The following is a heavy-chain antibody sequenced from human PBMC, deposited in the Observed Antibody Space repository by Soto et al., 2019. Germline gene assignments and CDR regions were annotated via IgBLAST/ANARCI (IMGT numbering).Heavy chain of an antibody. J-gene: IGHJ5*02. CDR2: ITGSGGGP. CDR3: AKFFVAFAFQFDH. V-gene: IGHV3-23*01. CDR1: GFTFSSYA. D-gene: IGHD2-15*01. Sequence: PGGSLRLSCTGSGFTFSSYAMSWVRQAPGKGLEWVSSITGSGGGPYYADSVKGRFTISRDNSKNTLYLQMNNLRADDTAVYYCAKFFVAFAFQFDHWGQGALVTVSS.